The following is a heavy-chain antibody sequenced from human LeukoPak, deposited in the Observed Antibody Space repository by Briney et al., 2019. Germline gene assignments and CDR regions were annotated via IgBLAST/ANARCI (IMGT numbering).Heavy chain of an antibody. D-gene: IGHD3-3*01. J-gene: IGHJ4*02. Sequence: GGSLRLSXAASGFTFNDYAMHWVRQTPGKGLEWLSGISWNSGSICYADSVKGRFTISRDNAKNSLYLRMNSLRAEDMALYYCAKGRFLEWSLFDYWGQGTLVTVSS. CDR3: AKGRFLEWSLFDY. CDR2: ISWNSGSI. CDR1: GFTFNDYA. V-gene: IGHV3-9*03.